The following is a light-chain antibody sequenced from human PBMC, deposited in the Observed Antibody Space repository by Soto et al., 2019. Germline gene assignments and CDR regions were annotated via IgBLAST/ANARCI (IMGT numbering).Light chain of an antibody. CDR3: QQRSSWPVT. Sequence: EIVLTQSPGTLSLSVGERVTLSCRASQSVSSYLAWYQQTPGQAPRLLIYDTSNRATGTPDRFSGSGSGTDFTLTISRLEPEDFTVYYCQQRSSWPVTFGQGTRVDIK. CDR1: QSVSSY. CDR2: DTS. V-gene: IGKV3-11*01. J-gene: IGKJ1*01.